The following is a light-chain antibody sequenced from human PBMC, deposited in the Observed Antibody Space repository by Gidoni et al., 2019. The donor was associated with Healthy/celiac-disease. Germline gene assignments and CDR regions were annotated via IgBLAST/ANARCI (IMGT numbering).Light chain of an antibody. CDR3: QQYGSSPPYT. CDR1: QSVSSSY. Sequence: IALTQSSCTLSLSPGERATLSCSASQSVSSSYLDWYQQKPGQAPRLLIYGASSRATGIPDRFSGSGSGTDFTLTISRLEHEDVAVYYCQQYGSSPPYTFGQGTKLEIK. J-gene: IGKJ2*01. V-gene: IGKV3-20*01. CDR2: GAS.